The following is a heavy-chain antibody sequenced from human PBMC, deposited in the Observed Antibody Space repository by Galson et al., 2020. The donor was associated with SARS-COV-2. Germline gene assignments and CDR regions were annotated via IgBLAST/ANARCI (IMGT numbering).Heavy chain of an antibody. J-gene: IGHJ4*02. V-gene: IGHV4-59*08. CDR2: IYYRGST. CDR3: AGLSLLRYFYWLAGDY. CDR1: GGPISSYY. Sequence: SETLSLTCTASGGPISSYYWSWIRQPPGKGLEWIGYIYYRGSTNYNPSLKSRVTISVDTSKNQFSLKLSSVTAADTAVYYCAGLSLLRYFYWLAGDYWGQGTLVTVSS. D-gene: IGHD3-9*01.